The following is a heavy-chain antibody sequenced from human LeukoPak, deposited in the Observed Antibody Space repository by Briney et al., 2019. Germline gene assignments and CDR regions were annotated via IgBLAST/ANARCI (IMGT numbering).Heavy chain of an antibody. J-gene: IGHJ5*02. CDR1: GGSISSYY. Sequence: PSETLSLTCTASGGSISSYYWSWIRQPPGKGLEWIGYIYYSGSTNYNPSLKSRVTISVDTSKNQFSLKLSSVTAADTAVYYCARDADSGSYGLPAAWGQGTLVTVSS. V-gene: IGHV4-59*01. CDR2: IYYSGST. D-gene: IGHD1-26*01. CDR3: ARDADSGSYGLPAA.